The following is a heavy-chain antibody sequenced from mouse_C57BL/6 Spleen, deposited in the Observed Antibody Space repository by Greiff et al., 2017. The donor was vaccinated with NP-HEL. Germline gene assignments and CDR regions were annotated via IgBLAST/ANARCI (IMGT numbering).Heavy chain of an antibody. D-gene: IGHD1-1*01. CDR3: ARDYYDGSSDYYAMDY. J-gene: IGHJ4*01. CDR2: IHPNSGST. V-gene: IGHV1-64*01. Sequence: QVQLQQPGAELVKPGASVKLSCKASGYTFTSYWMHWVKQRPGQGLEWIGMIHPNSGSTNYNEKFKSKATLTVDKSSSTAYMQLSSLTSEDSAVYYCARDYYDGSSDYYAMDYWGQGTSVTVSS. CDR1: GYTFTSYW.